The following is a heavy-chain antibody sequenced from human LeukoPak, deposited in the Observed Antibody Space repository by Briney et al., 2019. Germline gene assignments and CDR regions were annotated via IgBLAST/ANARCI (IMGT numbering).Heavy chain of an antibody. CDR1: GFTFSSYA. D-gene: IGHD1-1*01. Sequence: GGSLRLSCAASGFTFSSYAMSWVRQAPGKGLEWVSAISGSGGSTYYADSVKGRFTISRDNSKNTLYLQMNSLRAEDTAVYYCAKDAGRLRGHNRSDYFDYWGQGTLVTVSS. CDR3: AKDAGRLRGHNRSDYFDY. CDR2: ISGSGGST. V-gene: IGHV3-23*01. J-gene: IGHJ4*02.